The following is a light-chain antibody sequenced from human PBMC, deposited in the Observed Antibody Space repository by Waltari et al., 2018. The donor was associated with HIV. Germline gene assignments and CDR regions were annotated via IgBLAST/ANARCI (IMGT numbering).Light chain of an antibody. Sequence: DIVMTQSPDSLVVSLGEMATINCKSSQSVLYSSNNKNYLAWYQQKPGQPPKLLIYWASTRESGVPDRFSGSGSGTDFTLTISSLQAEDVAVYYCQQYYSTPLTFGGGTKVEIK. J-gene: IGKJ4*01. CDR2: WAS. V-gene: IGKV4-1*01. CDR3: QQYYSTPLT. CDR1: QSVLYSSNNKNY.